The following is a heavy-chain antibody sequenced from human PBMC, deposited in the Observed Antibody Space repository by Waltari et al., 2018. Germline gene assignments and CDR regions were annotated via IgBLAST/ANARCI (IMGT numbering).Heavy chain of an antibody. D-gene: IGHD3-22*01. CDR1: GFTFGDSA. CDR3: TRDYDDSSGYYYYYGMDV. CDR2: IRSKAYGGTT. J-gene: IGHJ6*02. V-gene: IGHV3-49*03. Sequence: EVQLVESGGGLVQPGRSLRLSCTASGFTFGDSAMSWFRQAPGKGLEWGGFIRSKAYGGTTEYAASVKGRFTISRDDSKSIAYLQMNSLKTEDTAVYYCTRDYDDSSGYYYYYGMDVWGQGTTVTVSS.